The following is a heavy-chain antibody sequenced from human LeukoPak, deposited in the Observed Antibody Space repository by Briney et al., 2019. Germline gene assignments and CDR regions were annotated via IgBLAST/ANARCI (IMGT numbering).Heavy chain of an antibody. Sequence: GGSLRLSCAASGFTFSDYYMSWIRQAPGKGLEWVSYISSSGSTIYYADSVKGRFTISRDNAKNSLYLQMNSLRAEDTAVYYCARVSPHLVLSPPPYFDYWGQGTLVTVSS. CDR2: ISSSGSTI. J-gene: IGHJ4*02. D-gene: IGHD3-16*01. V-gene: IGHV3-11*04. CDR1: GFTFSDYY. CDR3: ARVSPHLVLSPPPYFDY.